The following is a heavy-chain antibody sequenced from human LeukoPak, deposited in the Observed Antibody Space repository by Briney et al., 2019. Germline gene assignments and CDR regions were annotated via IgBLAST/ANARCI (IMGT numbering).Heavy chain of an antibody. V-gene: IGHV3-11*01. Sequence: GGSLRLSCAASGFTFSDYNMNWVRAAPGKGLEWVSYITNGGSTIHHADSVKGRVTISRDNAKKTLYLQMNSLRAEDTAVYYCARSIGLTGGGVDVWGQGTTVTVSS. J-gene: IGHJ6*02. D-gene: IGHD3-9*01. CDR3: ARSIGLTGGGVDV. CDR2: ITNGGSTI. CDR1: GFTFSDYN.